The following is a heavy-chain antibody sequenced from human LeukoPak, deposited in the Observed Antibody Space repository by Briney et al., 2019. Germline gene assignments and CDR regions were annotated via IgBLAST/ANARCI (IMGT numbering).Heavy chain of an antibody. Sequence: SETLSLTCIVSGGSISSHYWTWMRQPPGKGREWVGYISYSGSTSYNPSLKSRVTISVDTSKNQLSLKLRHETAADTAVYYCARRDDAFDIWGQGTMVAVSS. CDR3: ARRDDAFDI. J-gene: IGHJ3*02. V-gene: IGHV4-59*11. CDR2: ISYSGST. CDR1: GGSISSHY.